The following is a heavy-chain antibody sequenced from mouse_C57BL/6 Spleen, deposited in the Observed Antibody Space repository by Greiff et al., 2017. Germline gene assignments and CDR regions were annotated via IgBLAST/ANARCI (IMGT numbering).Heavy chain of an antibody. CDR1: GYTFTDYN. J-gene: IGHJ3*01. CDR3: ARNSYYGKGPFFAY. Sequence: VQLQQSGPELVKPGASVKIPCKASGYTFTDYNMDWVKQSHGKSLEWIGDINPNNGGTIYNQKFKGKATLTVDKSSSTAYMELRSLTSEDTAVYYCARNSYYGKGPFFAYWGQGTLVTVSA. D-gene: IGHD2-10*01. CDR2: INPNNGGT. V-gene: IGHV1-18*01.